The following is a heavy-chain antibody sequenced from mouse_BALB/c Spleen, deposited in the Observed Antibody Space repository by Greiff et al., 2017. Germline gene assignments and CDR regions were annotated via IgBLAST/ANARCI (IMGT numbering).Heavy chain of an antibody. CDR1: GYTFSSYW. CDR2: ILPGSGST. CDR3: ARDDGYDYAMDY. J-gene: IGHJ4*01. Sequence: QVQLQQSGAELMKPGASVKISCKATGYTFSSYWLEWVKQRPGHGLEWIGEILPGSGSTNYNEKFKGKATFTADTSSNTAYMQLSSLTSEDSAVYYCARDDGYDYAMDYWGQGTSVTVSS. D-gene: IGHD2-3*01. V-gene: IGHV1-9*01.